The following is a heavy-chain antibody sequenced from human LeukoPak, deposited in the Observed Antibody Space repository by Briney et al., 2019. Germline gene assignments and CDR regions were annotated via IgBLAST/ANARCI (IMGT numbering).Heavy chain of an antibody. V-gene: IGHV4-38-2*02. D-gene: IGHD2-21*02. CDR3: ARPSGFVVVTHAFDI. CDR1: GYSINSGYY. J-gene: IGHJ3*02. Sequence: SETLSLTCTVSGYSINSGYYWAWIRQPPGMGLEWIGSIYHSGSTYYNPSLKSRVTISVDTSKNQFSLKLSSVTAADTAVYYCARPSGFVVVTHAFDIWGQGTMVTVSS. CDR2: IYHSGST.